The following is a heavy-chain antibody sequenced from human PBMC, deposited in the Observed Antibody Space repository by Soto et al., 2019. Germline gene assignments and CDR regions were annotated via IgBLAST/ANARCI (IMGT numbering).Heavy chain of an antibody. CDR2: IIPILGIA. CDR3: GIQWGVANYAMDV. V-gene: IGHV1-69*02. J-gene: IGHJ6*02. Sequence: SVKVSSEDSGGTISSYSISWVRQAPGQGLEWMGRIIPILGIANYAQKVQGRVTMTADTSTSTAYMELRGLRSDDTAVYYCGIQWGVANYAMDVWGQGTTVTVSS. CDR1: GGTISSYS. D-gene: IGHD2-15*01.